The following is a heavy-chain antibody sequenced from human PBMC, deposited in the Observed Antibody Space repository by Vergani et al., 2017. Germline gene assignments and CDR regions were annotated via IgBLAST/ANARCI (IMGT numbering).Heavy chain of an antibody. J-gene: IGHJ3*01. CDR1: GGSISSGGQS. CDR2: IYSSGAN. Sequence: QVQLQESGPGLVKPPQTLSFTCTVSGGSISSGGQSWTWLRQSAGKGLEWIGRIYSSGANNYNPLLSSRAIMSVDASKKQFSLKLTSVTAAETAVYYCARDGDEYDKDDLDVWGQGTKVTVTS. CDR3: ARDGDEYDKDDLDV. V-gene: IGHV4-61*02. D-gene: IGHD2-21*01.